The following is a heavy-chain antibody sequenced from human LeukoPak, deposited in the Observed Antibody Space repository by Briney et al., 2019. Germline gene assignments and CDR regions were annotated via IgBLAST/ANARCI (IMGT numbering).Heavy chain of an antibody. Sequence: ASVKVSCKASGYTFTGYFIHWVRQAPGQGLEWMGWINPNSGGTNYAQKLQGRVTMTTDTSTSTAYMELRSLRSDDTAVYYCARGIMITFGGFDVGFDYWGQGTLVTVSS. V-gene: IGHV1-2*02. CDR3: ARGIMITFGGFDVGFDY. D-gene: IGHD3-16*01. CDR2: INPNSGGT. J-gene: IGHJ4*02. CDR1: GYTFTGYF.